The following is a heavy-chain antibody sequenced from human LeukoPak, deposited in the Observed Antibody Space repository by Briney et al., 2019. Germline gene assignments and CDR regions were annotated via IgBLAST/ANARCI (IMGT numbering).Heavy chain of an antibody. CDR2: MNPNSGNT. Sequence: ASVKVSCKASGYTFTSYDINWVRQATGQGLEWMGWMNPNSGNTGYAQKFQGRVTITRNTSISTAYMELSSLRSEDTAVYYCARVPPPFYNWNVSPWGQGTLVTVSS. CDR3: ARVPPPFYNWNVSP. V-gene: IGHV1-8*03. CDR1: GYTFTSYD. D-gene: IGHD1-20*01. J-gene: IGHJ5*02.